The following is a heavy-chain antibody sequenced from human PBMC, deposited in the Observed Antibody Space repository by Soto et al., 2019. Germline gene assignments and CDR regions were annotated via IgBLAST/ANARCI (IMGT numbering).Heavy chain of an antibody. CDR2: IYYSGST. D-gene: IGHD3-10*01. CDR1: GGSISSGGYY. Sequence: SETLSLTCTVSGGSISSGGYYWSWIRQHPGKGLEWIGYIYYSGSTYYNPSLKSRVTISVDTSKNQFSLKLSSVTAADTAVYYCARESWGIRGFPNPEEAPLDVDAFDIWGQGTMVTVSS. V-gene: IGHV4-31*03. J-gene: IGHJ3*02. CDR3: ARESWGIRGFPNPEEAPLDVDAFDI.